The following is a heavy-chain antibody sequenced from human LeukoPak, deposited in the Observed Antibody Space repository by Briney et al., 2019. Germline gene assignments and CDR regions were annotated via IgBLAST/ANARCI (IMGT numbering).Heavy chain of an antibody. V-gene: IGHV3-48*03. J-gene: IGHJ4*02. Sequence: GGSLRLSCAASGFTFSNYEMNWVRQAPGKGLEWVSYISSSGSTIYYADSVKGRFTISRDNAKNSLYLHMNSLRAEDTAVYYCAQIYTYGSSQSDYWGQGTLVTVSS. CDR2: ISSSGSTI. D-gene: IGHD5-18*01. CDR1: GFTFSNYE. CDR3: AQIYTYGSSQSDY.